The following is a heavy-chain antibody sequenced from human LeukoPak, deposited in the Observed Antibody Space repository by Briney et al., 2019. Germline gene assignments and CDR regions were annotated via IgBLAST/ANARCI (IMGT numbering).Heavy chain of an antibody. V-gene: IGHV3-53*01. CDR3: ARGSSGYDRDAFDI. Sequence: PGGSLRLSCAASGLTVSSYYMNWVRQAPGKGLGWVSVIYSDGSTYYADSVKGRFTISRDNSKNTLYLQMNSLRAEDTAVYYCARGSSGYDRDAFDIWGQGTMVTVSS. CDR1: GLTVSSYY. CDR2: IYSDGST. J-gene: IGHJ3*02. D-gene: IGHD5-12*01.